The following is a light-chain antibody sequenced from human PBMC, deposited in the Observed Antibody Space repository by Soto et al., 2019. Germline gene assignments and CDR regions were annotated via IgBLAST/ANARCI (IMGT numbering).Light chain of an antibody. Sequence: EIVMTQSPATLSVSPGERATLSCRASQSVSSNLSWYQQKPGQAPRLLIYGASIRTTGIPAMFSGSGSGTEFTITISILQSDYVAVYYCQQYNNWPLTFGQGTKLEIK. CDR2: GAS. CDR3: QQYNNWPLT. V-gene: IGKV3D-15*03. CDR1: QSVSSN. J-gene: IGKJ2*01.